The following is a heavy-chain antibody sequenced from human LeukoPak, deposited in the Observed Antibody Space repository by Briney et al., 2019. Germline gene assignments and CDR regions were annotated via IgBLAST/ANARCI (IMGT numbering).Heavy chain of an antibody. V-gene: IGHV3-74*01. CDR3: ARLHLGGWYGGFDY. D-gene: IGHD6-19*01. Sequence: GGSLRLSCAASGFTFSSYSMNWVRQAPGKGLVWVSRINSDGSITNYADSVKGRFTISRDNAKNTLYLQMNSLRAEDTAVYYCARLHLGGWYGGFDYWGQGTLVTVSS. CDR2: INSDGSIT. J-gene: IGHJ4*02. CDR1: GFTFSSYS.